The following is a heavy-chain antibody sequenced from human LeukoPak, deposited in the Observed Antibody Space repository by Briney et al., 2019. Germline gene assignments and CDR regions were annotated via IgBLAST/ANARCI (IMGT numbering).Heavy chain of an antibody. V-gene: IGHV3-23*01. CDR3: AKHSGRLDYERAIYYYYYMDV. CDR1: GFTFSSYA. D-gene: IGHD3-10*01. J-gene: IGHJ6*03. Sequence: GGSLRLSCAASGFTFSSYAMSWVRQAPGKGLEWVSSISGSGGSAYFADFVKGRFTISRDNSENTLYLQMNSLRVEDTAVYYCAKHSGRLDYERAIYYYYYMDVWGKGPRSPSP. CDR2: ISGSGGSA.